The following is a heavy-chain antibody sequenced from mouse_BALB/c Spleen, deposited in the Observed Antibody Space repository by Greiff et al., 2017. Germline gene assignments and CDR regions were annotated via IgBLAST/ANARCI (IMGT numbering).Heavy chain of an antibody. V-gene: IGHV2-9*02. CDR1: GFSLTSYG. D-gene: IGHD4-1*01. Sequence: QVQLKESGPGLVAPSQSLSITCTVSGFSLTSYGVHWVRQPPGKGLEWLGVIWAGGSTNYNSALMSRLSISKDNSKSQVFLKMNSLQTDDTAMYYCARDGTGFDYWGQGTTLTVSS. CDR2: IWAGGST. CDR3: ARDGTGFDY. J-gene: IGHJ2*01.